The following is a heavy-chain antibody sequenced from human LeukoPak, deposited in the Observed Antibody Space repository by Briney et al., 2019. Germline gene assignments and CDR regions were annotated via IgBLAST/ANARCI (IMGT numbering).Heavy chain of an antibody. CDR2: ISSTSSHI. CDR3: VRVTTTYYYDSGGYCDY. J-gene: IGHJ4*02. CDR1: GFTFSTYR. D-gene: IGHD3-22*01. V-gene: IGHV3-21*01. Sequence: GGSLRRSCAASGFTFSTYRMKWLRQAQGNGLEWVSSISSTSSHIYYADSVKGRFTNSRDNAKNSLHLQMNSLRADDSAVYYCVRVTTTYYYDSGGYCDYWGQGTLVTVSS.